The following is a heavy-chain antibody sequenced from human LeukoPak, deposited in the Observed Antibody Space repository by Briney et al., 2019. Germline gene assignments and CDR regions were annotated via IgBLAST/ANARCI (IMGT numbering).Heavy chain of an antibody. CDR3: ARDRALPDARLHWYFDL. Sequence: PGGSLRLSCAASGFTFSNYGMNWVRQAPGKGLEWVAVISYDERDIYYADSVKGRFTISRDNSKNTLYLQMNSLRVEDTGFYYCARDRALPDARLHWYFDLWGRGTPVTVSS. J-gene: IGHJ2*01. V-gene: IGHV3-30*03. D-gene: IGHD2-2*01. CDR2: ISYDERDI. CDR1: GFTFSNYG.